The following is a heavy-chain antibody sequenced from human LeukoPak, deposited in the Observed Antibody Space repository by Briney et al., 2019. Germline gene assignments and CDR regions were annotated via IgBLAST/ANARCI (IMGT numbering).Heavy chain of an antibody. Sequence: AGGSLRLSCTASGFTFSRYWMHWVRQAPGKGLVWVSRINSDVSSTSYADSVKGRFTISRDNAKNTLYLQMNSLRAEDTAVYYCARGYDSSGYYYADAFDIWGQGTTVTVSS. J-gene: IGHJ3*02. V-gene: IGHV3-74*01. D-gene: IGHD3-22*01. CDR2: INSDVSST. CDR1: GFTFSRYW. CDR3: ARGYDSSGYYYADAFDI.